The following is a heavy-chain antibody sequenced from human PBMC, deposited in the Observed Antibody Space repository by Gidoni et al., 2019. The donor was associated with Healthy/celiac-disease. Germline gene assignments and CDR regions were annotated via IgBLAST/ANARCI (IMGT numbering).Heavy chain of an antibody. CDR3: ARLVRGYYDSSGYYYDWFDP. Sequence: QVQLQESGPGLVKPSETLSLTCPVAGGSISSYYWSWIRQPPGKGLEWIGYIYYSGSTNYNPSLKSRVTISVDTSKNQFSLKLSSVTAADTAVYYCARLVRGYYDSSGYYYDWFDPWGQGTLVTVSS. D-gene: IGHD3-22*01. CDR1: GGSISSYY. V-gene: IGHV4-59*08. CDR2: IYYSGST. J-gene: IGHJ5*02.